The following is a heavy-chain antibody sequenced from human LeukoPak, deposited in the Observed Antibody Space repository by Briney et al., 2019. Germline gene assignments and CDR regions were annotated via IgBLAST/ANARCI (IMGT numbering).Heavy chain of an antibody. CDR1: GGSISSYY. D-gene: IGHD6-13*01. Sequence: SETLSLTCSVSGGSISSYYWTWIQQPPGKGLEWIGYIHSSGSTNYNPSLKSRVTISLDTSKNQFSLKLSSVTAADTAVYYCARQYSSSKGSGYYYYYMDVWGKGTTVTVSS. J-gene: IGHJ6*03. CDR2: IHSSGST. V-gene: IGHV4-59*08. CDR3: ARQYSSSKGSGYYYYYMDV.